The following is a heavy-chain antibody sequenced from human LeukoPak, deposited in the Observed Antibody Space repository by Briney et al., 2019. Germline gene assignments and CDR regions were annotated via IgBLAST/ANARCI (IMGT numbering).Heavy chain of an antibody. J-gene: IGHJ4*02. CDR3: VRPFQGFSEDYFDY. V-gene: IGHV3-7*01. D-gene: IGHD3-16*01. Sequence: PGGSLRLSCAASGFTSSGYGMSWVRQAPGKGLEWVSNISRDGSEIYYVDSVEGRFTISRDNAKNSLYLQMNSLRAEDTAVYYCVRPFQGFSEDYFDYWGPGTPGTLSP. CDR1: GFTSSGYG. CDR2: ISRDGSEI.